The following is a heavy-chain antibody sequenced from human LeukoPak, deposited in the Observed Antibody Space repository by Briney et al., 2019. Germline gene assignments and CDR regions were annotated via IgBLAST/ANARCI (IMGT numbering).Heavy chain of an antibody. CDR3: AREAYSSSEGVYYFDY. V-gene: IGHV4-39*01. CDR1: GGSISSSGYY. J-gene: IGHJ4*02. CDR2: FYYSGST. Sequence: SETLSLTCTVSGGSISSSGYYWGWIRQPPGKGLEGVASFYYSGSTYYNPSLKSRVTMSVDTSKNQFSLMLTSVTAADTAVYYCAREAYSSSEGVYYFDYWGQGTLITVSS. D-gene: IGHD6-6*01.